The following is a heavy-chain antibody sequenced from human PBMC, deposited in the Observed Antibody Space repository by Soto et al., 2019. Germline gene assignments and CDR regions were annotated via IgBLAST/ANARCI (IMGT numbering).Heavy chain of an antibody. J-gene: IGHJ4*02. CDR2: INHSGTT. CDR3: ARGGSHSGNYYIFDF. V-gene: IGHV4-34*01. CDR1: GGSFSGYY. Sequence: SETLSLTCAVYGGSFSGYYWTWIRQPPGKGLEWIGEINHSGTTTYNPSLKSRVTISVDTSRDQFSLKLNSVTAADTAVYYCARGGSHSGNYYIFDFWGQGALVTVSS. D-gene: IGHD3-22*01.